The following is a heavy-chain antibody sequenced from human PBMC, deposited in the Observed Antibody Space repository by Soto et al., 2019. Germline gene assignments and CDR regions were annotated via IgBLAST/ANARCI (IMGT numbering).Heavy chain of an antibody. CDR2: IYSGGST. Sequence: GSLRLSCAASGFTVSSNYMSWVRQAPGKGLEWVSVIYSGGSTYYADSVKGRFTISRDNSKNTLYLQMNSLRAEDTAVYYCARDYDFWSGYPVWGQGTLVTVSS. V-gene: IGHV3-53*01. CDR3: ARDYDFWSGYPV. CDR1: GFTVSSNY. J-gene: IGHJ4*02. D-gene: IGHD3-3*01.